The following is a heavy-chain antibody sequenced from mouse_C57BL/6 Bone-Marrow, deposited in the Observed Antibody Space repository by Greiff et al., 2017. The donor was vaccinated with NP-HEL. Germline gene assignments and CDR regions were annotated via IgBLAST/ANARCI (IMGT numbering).Heavy chain of an antibody. D-gene: IGHD1-1*01. Sequence: VQLQQSGAELVRPGTSVKMSCKASGYTFTNYWIGWAKQRPGHGLEWIGDIYPGGGYTNYNEKFKGKATLTADKSSSTAYMQFSSLTSEYSAIYYCATYYYGYYFDYWGQGTTLTVSS. CDR2: IYPGGGYT. J-gene: IGHJ2*01. CDR3: ATYYYGYYFDY. CDR1: GYTFTNYW. V-gene: IGHV1-63*01.